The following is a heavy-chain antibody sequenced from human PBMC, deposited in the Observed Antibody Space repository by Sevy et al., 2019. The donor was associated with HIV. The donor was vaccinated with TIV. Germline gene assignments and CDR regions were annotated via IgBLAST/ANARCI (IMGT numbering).Heavy chain of an antibody. CDR3: ARIYSSSLYILYYFEY. J-gene: IGHJ4*02. V-gene: IGHV3-21*01. Sequence: GGSLRLSCAASGFSFSSYSVRWVRQAPGKGLEWVASIGCSNSYIYYADSVKGRFTISRDNATNSLFLHMNSLRAEDTAVYYCARIYSSSLYILYYFEYWGQGTPVTVSS. CDR2: IGCSNSYI. D-gene: IGHD6-13*01. CDR1: GFSFSSYS.